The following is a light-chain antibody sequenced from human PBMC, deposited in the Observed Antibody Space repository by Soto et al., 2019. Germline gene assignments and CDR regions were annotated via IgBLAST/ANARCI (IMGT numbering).Light chain of an antibody. V-gene: IGKV1-13*02. CDR1: QVISSA. CDR3: NQFDSYPLT. CDR2: DPS. J-gene: IGKJ3*01. Sequence: AIQLTQSPSSLSASVGDRVTITCRASQVISSALVWYQQKPGKPPNLLIYDPSILGSGVPSRFSGSRYGTDFTLTIRNLQPEDSATYSCNQFDSYPLTLGPGTNVDIK.